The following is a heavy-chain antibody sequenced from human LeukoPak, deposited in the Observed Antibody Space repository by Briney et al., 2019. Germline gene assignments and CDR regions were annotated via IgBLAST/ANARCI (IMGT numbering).Heavy chain of an antibody. CDR1: GFTFSSYW. V-gene: IGHV3-74*01. D-gene: IGHD1-26*01. Sequence: GGSLRLSRAASGFTFSSYWMHWVRQAPGKGLVWVSRIDSNGRTINYADSVKGRFTISRDNANSMLCLQMNSLRAEDSAVYYCAKDFVGPDDYWGQGTLVTVSS. CDR2: IDSNGRTI. CDR3: AKDFVGPDDY. J-gene: IGHJ4*02.